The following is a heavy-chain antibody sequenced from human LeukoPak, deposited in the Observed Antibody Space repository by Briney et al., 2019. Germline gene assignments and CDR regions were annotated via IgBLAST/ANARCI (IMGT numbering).Heavy chain of an antibody. D-gene: IGHD4-11*01. CDR2: IYTSGST. J-gene: IGHJ5*02. CDR3: ARDVSGYSNYVDWFDP. Sequence: SETLSLTCTVSGVSISNYYWSWVRQPAGRGREWIGRIYTSGSTNYNPSLKSRVTMSVDTSKNQFSLKLSSVTAADTAVYYCARDVSGYSNYVDWFDPWGQGTLVTVSS. CDR1: GVSISNYY. V-gene: IGHV4-4*07.